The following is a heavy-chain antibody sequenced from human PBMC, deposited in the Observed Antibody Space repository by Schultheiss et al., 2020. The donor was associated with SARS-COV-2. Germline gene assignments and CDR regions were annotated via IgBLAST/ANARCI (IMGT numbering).Heavy chain of an antibody. D-gene: IGHD2-2*01. CDR2: IYYSGST. CDR1: GGSISSGGYY. V-gene: IGHV4-31*03. CDR3: ARGVVPAAMGNWFDP. Sequence: TLSLTCTVSGGSISSGGYYWSWIRQHPGKGLEWIGYIYYSGSTYYNPSLKSRVTISVDTSKNQFSLKLSSVTAADTAVYYCARGVVPAAMGNWFDPWGQGTLVTVSS. J-gene: IGHJ5*02.